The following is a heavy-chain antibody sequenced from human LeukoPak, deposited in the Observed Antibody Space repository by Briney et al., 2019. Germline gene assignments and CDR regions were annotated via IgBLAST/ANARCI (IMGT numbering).Heavy chain of an antibody. V-gene: IGHV3-30-3*01. D-gene: IGHD3-3*01. CDR2: ISYDGSNK. CDR1: GFTFSSYA. Sequence: GGSLRLSCAASGFTFSSYAMHWVRQAPGKGLEWVAVISYDGSNKYYADSVKGRFTISRDNSKNTLYLQMNSLRAEDTAVYYCTRDRTYYDFWSGYPQADAFDIWGQGTMVTVSS. J-gene: IGHJ3*02. CDR3: TRDRTYYDFWSGYPQADAFDI.